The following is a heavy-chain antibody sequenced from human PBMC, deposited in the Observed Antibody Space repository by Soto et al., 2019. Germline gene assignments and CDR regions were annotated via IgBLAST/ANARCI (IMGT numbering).Heavy chain of an antibody. CDR3: ATSSGWYGIGVY. Sequence: QVQLVQSGAEVKKPGASVKVSCKASGYTFTSYAMHWVRQAPGQRLEWMGWINAGNGNTKYSQKFQGRVTITRDTSASTAYMELSSLRSEDTAVYYCATSSGWYGIGVYWGQGTLVTVSS. CDR2: INAGNGNT. D-gene: IGHD6-19*01. J-gene: IGHJ4*02. V-gene: IGHV1-3*01. CDR1: GYTFTSYA.